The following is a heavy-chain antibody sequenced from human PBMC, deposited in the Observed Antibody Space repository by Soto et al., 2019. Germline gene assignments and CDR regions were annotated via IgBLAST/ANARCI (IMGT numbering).Heavy chain of an antibody. V-gene: IGHV5-10-1*01. J-gene: IGHJ4*02. CDR1: GYSFINYW. CDR2: IDPRDSYT. D-gene: IGHD5-18*01. CDR3: ARTKRIQLWSPLDY. Sequence: GESLKISCKGSGYSFINYWINWVRQMPDKGLEWMGRIDPRDSYTNYSPSFQGHVTISIDKSINTAYLQWSSLKASDTAMYYCARTKRIQLWSPLDYWGQGTLVTVSS.